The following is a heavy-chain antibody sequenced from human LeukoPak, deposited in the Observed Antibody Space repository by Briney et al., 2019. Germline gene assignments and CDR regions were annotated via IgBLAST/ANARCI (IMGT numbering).Heavy chain of an antibody. CDR1: GGSFTGYY. CDR2: INHSRST. V-gene: IGHV4-34*01. J-gene: IGHJ4*02. CDR3: ASTNLLLWFGELTKTAYFDY. D-gene: IGHD3-10*01. Sequence: SETLSLTCAVYGGSFTGYYWSWIRQPPGKGLEWIGEINHSRSTNYNPSLKSRVTISVDTSKNQFSLKLSSVTAADTAVYYCASTNLLLWFGELTKTAYFDYWGQGTLVTVSS.